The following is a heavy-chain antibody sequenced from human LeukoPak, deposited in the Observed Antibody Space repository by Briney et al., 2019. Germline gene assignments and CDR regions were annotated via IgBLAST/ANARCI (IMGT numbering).Heavy chain of an antibody. CDR2: MNPDSGNA. Sequence: ASVKASCKASGYTFTSYDISWVRQATGQGLEWMGWMNPDSGNAGYAQRFQGRVTMTRNNSISTAYMELTSLRSEDTAVYYCGRPLQRGSWTQRALDYWGQGTLVTVSS. V-gene: IGHV1-8*01. CDR3: GRPLQRGSWTQRALDY. D-gene: IGHD3-10*01. J-gene: IGHJ4*02. CDR1: GYTFTSYD.